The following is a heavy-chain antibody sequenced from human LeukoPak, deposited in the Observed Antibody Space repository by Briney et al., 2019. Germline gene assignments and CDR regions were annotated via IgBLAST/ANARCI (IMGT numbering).Heavy chain of an antibody. CDR3: AKGGKWDVTPFDY. CDR2: ISGGGDST. J-gene: IGHJ4*02. D-gene: IGHD1-26*01. V-gene: IGHV3-23*01. Sequence: PGGSLRLSCAASGFTFTSYSMNWVRQAPGKGLEWVSTISGGGDSTYYADSVKGRFTISRDNSKNTLYLQVSSLRAEDTAVYYCAKGGKWDVTPFDYWGQGTLVTVSS. CDR1: GFTFTSYS.